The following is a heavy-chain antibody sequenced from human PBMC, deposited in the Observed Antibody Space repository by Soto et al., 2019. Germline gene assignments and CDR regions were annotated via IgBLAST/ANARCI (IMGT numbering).Heavy chain of an antibody. Sequence: SETLSLTCSVSGDSITGYYWSWIRQPPGKGLEWIGYIHYSGSSDYSPSPKSRVSISVDTSKNQFSLRLTSVTAADTAVYYCARNHFGDPPLNNWFDPWGPGPLVTVSS. J-gene: IGHJ5*02. CDR2: IHYSGSS. CDR1: GDSITGYY. CDR3: ARNHFGDPPLNNWFDP. D-gene: IGHD4-17*01. V-gene: IGHV4-59*01.